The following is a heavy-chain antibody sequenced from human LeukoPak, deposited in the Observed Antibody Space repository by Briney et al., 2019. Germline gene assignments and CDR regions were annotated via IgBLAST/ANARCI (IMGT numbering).Heavy chain of an antibody. J-gene: IGHJ6*03. CDR3: ARVEMATIGGVYYYYYMDV. CDR1: GGSISSYY. D-gene: IGHD5-24*01. Sequence: PSETLSLXCTVSGGSISSYYWSWNRPPPGKGLEWIGYIYYSGSTNYNPSPKSRFTISVDTSKNQFSLKLSSVTAADTAVYYCARVEMATIGGVYYYYYMDVWGKGTTVTVSS. V-gene: IGHV4-59*01. CDR2: IYYSGST.